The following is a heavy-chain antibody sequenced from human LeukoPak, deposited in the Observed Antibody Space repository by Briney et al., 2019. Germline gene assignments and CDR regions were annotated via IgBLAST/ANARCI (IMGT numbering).Heavy chain of an antibody. D-gene: IGHD1-1*01. CDR1: GDSISSNSTA. CDR2: TYYRSKWYN. J-gene: IGHJ6*03. V-gene: IGHV6-1*01. Sequence: SQTLSLTCAISGDSISSNSTAWNRIRQSPSRGLEWLGRTYYRSKWYNDYAVSVKSRITINPDTSKNQFSLQLKSVTPEDTAVYYCARTERQPRTGNYYYYMDVWGKGTTVTVSS. CDR3: ARTERQPRTGNYYYYMDV.